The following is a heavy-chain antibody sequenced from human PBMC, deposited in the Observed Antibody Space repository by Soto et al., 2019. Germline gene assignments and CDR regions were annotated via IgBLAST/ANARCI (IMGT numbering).Heavy chain of an antibody. D-gene: IGHD3-16*02. V-gene: IGHV3-23*01. CDR1: GFTFSSYG. Sequence: GGSLRLSCAASGFTFSSYGMHWVRQAPGKGLEWVSVITDSGGNTYYADSVKGRFTISRDNSKNTLYLQMNSLRAEDTAVYYCAKTGGYDYIWGSYRSAVPFDYWGQGTLVTVSS. CDR3: AKTGGYDYIWGSYRSAVPFDY. CDR2: ITDSGGNT. J-gene: IGHJ4*02.